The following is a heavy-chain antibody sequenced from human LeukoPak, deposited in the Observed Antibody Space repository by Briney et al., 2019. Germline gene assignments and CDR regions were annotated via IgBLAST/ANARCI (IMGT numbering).Heavy chain of an antibody. D-gene: IGHD3-3*01. J-gene: IGHJ5*02. Sequence: SETLSLTCAVSGGSISSYYWSWIRQLPGKGLEWIGYIYYSGSTNYNPSLKSRVTISVDTSKNQFSLKLSSVTAADTAVYYCAREGNDFWSGYYSLNWFDPWGQGTLVTVSS. CDR3: AREGNDFWSGYYSLNWFDP. V-gene: IGHV4-59*01. CDR2: IYYSGST. CDR1: GGSISSYY.